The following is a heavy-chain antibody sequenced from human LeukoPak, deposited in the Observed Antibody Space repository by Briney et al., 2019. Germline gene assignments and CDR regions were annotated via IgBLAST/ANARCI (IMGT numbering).Heavy chain of an antibody. Sequence: SETLSLTCTVSGGSISSYYWSWIRQPPGKGLEWIGYIYYSGSTNYNPSLKSRVTISVDTSKNQFSLKLSSVTAADTAVYYCARVRDYYDSSGYYFDYWGQGTPVTVSS. CDR2: IYYSGST. J-gene: IGHJ4*02. CDR1: GGSISSYY. CDR3: ARVRDYYDSSGYYFDY. V-gene: IGHV4-59*01. D-gene: IGHD3-22*01.